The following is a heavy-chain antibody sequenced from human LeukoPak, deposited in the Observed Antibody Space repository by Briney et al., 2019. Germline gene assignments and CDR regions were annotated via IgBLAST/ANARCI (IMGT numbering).Heavy chain of an antibody. Sequence: PSETLSLTCTVSGGSISSGSYYWSWIRQPAGKELEWIGRIYTSGSTNYNPSLKSRVTISVDTSKNQSSLKLSSVTAADTAVYYCARDSGTAAAGTGFDYWGQGTLVTVSS. CDR3: ARDSGTAAAGTGFDY. J-gene: IGHJ4*02. CDR1: GGSISSGSYY. CDR2: IYTSGST. V-gene: IGHV4-61*02. D-gene: IGHD6-13*01.